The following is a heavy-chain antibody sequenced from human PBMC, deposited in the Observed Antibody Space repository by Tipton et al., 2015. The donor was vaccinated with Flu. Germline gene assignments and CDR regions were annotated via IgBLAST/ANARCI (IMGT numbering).Heavy chain of an antibody. D-gene: IGHD1-7*01. CDR2: INHSGST. CDR3: ARHSPITGTTGY. Sequence: LRLSCAVYGGSFSGYYWSWIRQPPGKGLEWIGEINHSGSTNYNPSLKSRVTISVDTSKNQVSLKLSSVTAADTAVYYCARHSPITGTTGYWGQGTLVTVSS. CDR1: GGSFSGYY. V-gene: IGHV4-34*01. J-gene: IGHJ4*02.